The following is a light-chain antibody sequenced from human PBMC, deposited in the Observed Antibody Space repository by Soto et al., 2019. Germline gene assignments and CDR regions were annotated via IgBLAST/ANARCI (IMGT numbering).Light chain of an antibody. CDR2: SNN. Sequence: QSVLTQPPSASGTPGQRVTISCSGSSSNIGSNTVNWYQQLPGTAPKLLIYSNNQRPSGVTDRFSGSKSGTSASLAISVLQSEDEADYYCAACDDSLNGVVFGGGTKVTVL. V-gene: IGLV1-44*01. CDR1: SSNIGSNT. J-gene: IGLJ2*01. CDR3: AACDDSLNGVV.